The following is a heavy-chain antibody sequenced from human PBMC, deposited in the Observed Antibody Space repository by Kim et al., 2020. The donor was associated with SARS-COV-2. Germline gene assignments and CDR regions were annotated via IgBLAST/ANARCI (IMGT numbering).Heavy chain of an antibody. D-gene: IGHD5-18*01. CDR1: GFTFSNYV. Sequence: GGSLRLSCAASGFTFSNYVINWVRQAPGKGLEWVSGISGGGDSTYYAHSVRGRFTISRDNSKNTAYMQMKNLRAEDTDVYYCAKGRWIRECPFDDWRQGTLLTVSS. V-gene: IGHV3-23*01. J-gene: IGHJ4*02. CDR2: ISGGGDST. CDR3: AKGRWIRECPFDD.